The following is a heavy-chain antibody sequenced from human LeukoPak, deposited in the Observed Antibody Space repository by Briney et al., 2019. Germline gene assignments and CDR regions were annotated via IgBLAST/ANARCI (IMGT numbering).Heavy chain of an antibody. Sequence: GGSLRLSCAASGFTFSSYAMHWVRQAPGKGLXXXAVISYDGSNKYYADSVKGRFTISRDNSKNTLYLQMNSLRAEDTAVYYCARDPAYYDSSGYSHYYGMDVWGQGTTVTVSS. D-gene: IGHD3-22*01. CDR3: ARDPAYYDSSGYSHYYGMDV. J-gene: IGHJ6*02. V-gene: IGHV3-30-3*01. CDR2: ISYDGSNK. CDR1: GFTFSSYA.